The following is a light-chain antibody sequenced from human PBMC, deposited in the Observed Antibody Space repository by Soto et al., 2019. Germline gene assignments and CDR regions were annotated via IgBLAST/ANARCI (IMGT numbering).Light chain of an antibody. CDR1: QSVSSY. Sequence: EIVLTQSPATLSLSPGERATLSCRASQSVSSYLAWYQQKPGQAPRLLISGVSNRATGTPARFGGSGSGTEFILTISSLQSEDFAIYYCQQYNDWPPAITFGQGTRLEIK. V-gene: IGKV3D-15*01. CDR2: GVS. CDR3: QQYNDWPPAIT. J-gene: IGKJ5*01.